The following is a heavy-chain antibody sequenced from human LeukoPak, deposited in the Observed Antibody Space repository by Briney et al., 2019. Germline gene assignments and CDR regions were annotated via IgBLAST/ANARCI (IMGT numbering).Heavy chain of an antibody. CDR2: ITSNGGST. Sequence: PGGCLRLSCAASGFTFSSYAMHWVRQAPGKGLEYVSAITSNGGSTYYADSVKGRFTISRDNSKNTLYLQMDSLRAEDMAVYYCARDRDYGDYHDAFDIWGQGTVVTVSS. CDR1: GFTFSSYA. J-gene: IGHJ3*02. CDR3: ARDRDYGDYHDAFDI. V-gene: IGHV3-64*02. D-gene: IGHD4-17*01.